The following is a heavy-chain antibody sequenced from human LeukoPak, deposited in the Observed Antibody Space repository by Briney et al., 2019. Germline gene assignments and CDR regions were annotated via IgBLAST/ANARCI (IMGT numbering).Heavy chain of an antibody. CDR2: IWYDGSTE. CDR3: ARSEGSMTTVPISFDY. V-gene: IGHV3-33*01. D-gene: IGHD4-11*01. J-gene: IGHJ4*02. Sequence: GGSLSLSCAASGFIFSIYGMHWVRQAPGKGLEWVALIWYDGSTEYYADSVKGRFTISRDNAKNSLYLQMNSLRAEDTAVYYCARSEGSMTTVPISFDYWGQGTLVTVSS. CDR1: GFIFSIYG.